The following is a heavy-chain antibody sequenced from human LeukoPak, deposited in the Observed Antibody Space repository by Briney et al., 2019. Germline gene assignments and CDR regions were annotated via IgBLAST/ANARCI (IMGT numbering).Heavy chain of an antibody. CDR3: AVWNYHYGMDV. D-gene: IGHD1-7*01. CDR1: GFSVTNNY. Sequence: GGSLRLSCAVSGFSVTNNYMSWVRQAPGKGLEWVSVFYVGGATYYADSVKGRFIISRDNAKNSLYLQMNSLRAEDTAVYYCAVWNYHYGMDVWGQGTTVTVSS. CDR2: FYVGGAT. V-gene: IGHV3-53*01. J-gene: IGHJ6*02.